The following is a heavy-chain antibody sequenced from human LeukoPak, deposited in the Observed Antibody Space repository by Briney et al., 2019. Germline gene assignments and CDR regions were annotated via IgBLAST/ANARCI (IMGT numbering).Heavy chain of an antibody. V-gene: IGHV3-21*01. CDR3: ARVGPHGYNFDY. D-gene: IGHD5-24*01. CDR1: GFTFSSYS. CDR2: ISSSSSYI. J-gene: IGHJ4*02. Sequence: GGSLRLSCAASGFTFSSYSMNWVRQAPGKGLEWVSSISSSSSYIYYADSVKGRFTISRDNAKNSLYLQMNSLRAEDTAVYYCARVGPHGYNFDYWGQGTLVTVSS.